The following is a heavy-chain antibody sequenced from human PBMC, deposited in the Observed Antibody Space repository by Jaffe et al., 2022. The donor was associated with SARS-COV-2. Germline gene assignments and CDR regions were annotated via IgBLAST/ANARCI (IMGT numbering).Heavy chain of an antibody. CDR3: AKDSGGDYAPTWYFDL. D-gene: IGHD4-17*01. Sequence: EVQLLESGGGLVQPGGSLRLSCAASGFTFSSYAMSWVRQAPGKGLEWVSAISGSGGSTYYADSVKGRFTISRDNSKNTLYLQMNSLRAEDTAVYYCAKDSGGDYAPTWYFDLWGRGTLVTVSS. V-gene: IGHV3-23*01. CDR2: ISGSGGST. CDR1: GFTFSSYA. J-gene: IGHJ2*01.